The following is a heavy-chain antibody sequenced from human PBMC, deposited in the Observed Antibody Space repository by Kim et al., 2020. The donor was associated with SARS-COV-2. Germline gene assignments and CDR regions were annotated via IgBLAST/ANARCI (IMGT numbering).Heavy chain of an antibody. CDR3: ARDRWELLPYYYYGMDV. Sequence: KFHGRVTMTRNTSISTAYMELSSLRSEDTAVYYCARDRWELLPYYYYGMDVWGQGTTVTVSS. V-gene: IGHV1-8*01. J-gene: IGHJ6*02. D-gene: IGHD1-26*01.